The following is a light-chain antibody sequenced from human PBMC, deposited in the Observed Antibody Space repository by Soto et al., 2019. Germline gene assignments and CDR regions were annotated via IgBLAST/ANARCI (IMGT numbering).Light chain of an antibody. CDR3: QQYGSSPGYT. V-gene: IGKV3-20*01. CDR1: QSVSSSY. CDR2: GAS. Sequence: EIVLTQSPGTLSLSPGERATLSCRASQSVSSSYLAWYQQKPGQAPRLLIYGASSRATGIPDRFSGSGSGTDFTLTIIRLEPEDFAVYYCQQYGSSPGYTFGQGTKVDIK. J-gene: IGKJ2*01.